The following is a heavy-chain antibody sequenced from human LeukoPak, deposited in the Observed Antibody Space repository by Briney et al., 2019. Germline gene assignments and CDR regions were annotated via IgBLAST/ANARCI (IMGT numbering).Heavy chain of an antibody. D-gene: IGHD1-26*01. CDR3: ATKKSSGSYLEYYFDY. Sequence: ASVKVSCKASGGTFSSYAISWVRQAPGKGLEWMGGFDPEDGETIYAQKFQGRVTMTEDTSTDTAYMELSSLRSEDTAVYYCATKKSSGSYLEYYFDYWGQGTLVTVSS. J-gene: IGHJ4*02. V-gene: IGHV1-24*01. CDR1: GGTFSSYA. CDR2: FDPEDGET.